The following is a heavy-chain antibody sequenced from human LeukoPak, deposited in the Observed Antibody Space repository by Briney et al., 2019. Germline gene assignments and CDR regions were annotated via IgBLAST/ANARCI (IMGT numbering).Heavy chain of an antibody. D-gene: IGHD5-18*01. CDR2: ISWNSGSI. CDR3: AKDTAQGYTSASIGDDY. J-gene: IGHJ4*02. Sequence: PGGSLRLSCAASGFTFDDYAMHWVRQAPGKGLEWVSGISWNSGSIGYADSVKGRFTISRDNAKNSLYLQMNYLRADDTAVYYCAKDTAQGYTSASIGDDYWGQGTLVTVSS. CDR1: GFTFDDYA. V-gene: IGHV3-9*01.